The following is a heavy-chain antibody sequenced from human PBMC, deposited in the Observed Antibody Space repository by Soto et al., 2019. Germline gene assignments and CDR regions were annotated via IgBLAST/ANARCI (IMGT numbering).Heavy chain of an antibody. CDR3: AKGGYGSGKGAYYYYYGMDV. V-gene: IGHV3-23*01. D-gene: IGHD3-10*01. Sequence: GGSLRLSCAASGFTFSSYAMSWVRQAPGKGLEWVSAISGSGGSTYYADSVKGRFTISRDNSKNTLYLQMNSLRAEDTAVYYCAKGGYGSGKGAYYYYYGMDVWGQGTTVTVSS. CDR2: ISGSGGST. CDR1: GFTFSSYA. J-gene: IGHJ6*02.